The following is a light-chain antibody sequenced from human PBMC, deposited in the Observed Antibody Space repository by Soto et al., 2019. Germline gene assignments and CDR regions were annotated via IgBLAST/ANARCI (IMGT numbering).Light chain of an antibody. V-gene: IGLV1-40*01. J-gene: IGLJ3*02. CDR2: GNS. CDR1: SSNIGAGYD. Sequence: QSVLTQPPSVSRPPGQRVTISCTRSSSNIGAGYDVHWYQQLPGTAPKLLIYGNSNRPSGVPDRFSGSKSGTSASLAITGLRAEDEADYYCQSYDSSLSGGVFGGGTKLTVL. CDR3: QSYDSSLSGGV.